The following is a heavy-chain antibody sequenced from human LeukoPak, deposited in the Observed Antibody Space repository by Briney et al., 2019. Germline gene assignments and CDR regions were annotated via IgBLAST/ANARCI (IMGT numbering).Heavy chain of an antibody. D-gene: IGHD4/OR15-4a*01. CDR3: ARVWGYAPGDY. V-gene: IGHV1-69*04. Sequence: ASVKVSCKASGGTFSSYAISWVRQAPGQGLEWMGRILPILGITNYAQKFQGRVTITADKSTNTAYMELSSLRSEDTAIYYCARVWGYAPGDYWGQGTLVTVSS. J-gene: IGHJ4*02. CDR2: ILPILGIT. CDR1: GGTFSSYA.